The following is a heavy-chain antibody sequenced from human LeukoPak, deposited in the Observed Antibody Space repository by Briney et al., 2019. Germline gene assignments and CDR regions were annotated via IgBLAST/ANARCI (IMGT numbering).Heavy chain of an antibody. D-gene: IGHD3-22*01. V-gene: IGHV4-38-2*02. CDR2: IYHSGST. CDR3: TRGSIAYYYMDV. J-gene: IGHJ6*03. CDR1: GYSLSSGYY. Sequence: SETLSLTCTVSGYSLSSGYYWGWIRQPPGKGLEWIGSIYHSGSTNYNPSLKSRVTISVDTSKNQFSLKLSSVTAADTAVYYCTRGSIAYYYMDVWGKGTTVTISS.